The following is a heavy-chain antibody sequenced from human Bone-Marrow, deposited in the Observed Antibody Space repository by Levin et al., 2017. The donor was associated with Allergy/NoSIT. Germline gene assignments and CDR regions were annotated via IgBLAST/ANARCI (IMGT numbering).Heavy chain of an antibody. J-gene: IGHJ4*02. D-gene: IGHD4/OR15-4a*01. V-gene: IGHV3-48*02. CDR3: ARDDYDISSGEGAH. CDR1: GLPFSTYH. CDR2: ISSSSDSI. Sequence: GGSLRLSCAASGLPFSTYHMNWVRQAPGKGLEWISYISSSSDSIYYADSVKGRFTISRDNDKNSLFLQMNSLRDEDTALYYCARDDYDISSGEGAHWGQGTLVTVSS.